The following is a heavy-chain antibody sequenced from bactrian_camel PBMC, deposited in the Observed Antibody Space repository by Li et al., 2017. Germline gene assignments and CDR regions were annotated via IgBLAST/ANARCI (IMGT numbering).Heavy chain of an antibody. CDR3: AARSVGWCPLFEHWLGKRAYTPGGYFAN. Sequence: HVQLVESGGDSVQVGGSLRLSCVASIASDAFYSSYCMARFRQAPGKEREGVAAISSGETTYYSDSVKGRFTTSTDTSKATLYLQMNNLHAEDTAMYYCAARSVGWCPLFEHWLGKRAYTPGGYFANWGQGTQVTVS. D-gene: IGHD1*01. J-gene: IGHJ6*01. V-gene: IGHV3S55*01. CDR2: ISSGETT. CDR1: IASDAFYSSYC.